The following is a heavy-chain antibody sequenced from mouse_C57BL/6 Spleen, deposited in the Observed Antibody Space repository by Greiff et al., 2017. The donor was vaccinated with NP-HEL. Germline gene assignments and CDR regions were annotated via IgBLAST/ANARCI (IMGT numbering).Heavy chain of an antibody. J-gene: IGHJ4*01. D-gene: IGHD4-1*01. CDR1: GFTFSSYA. V-gene: IGHV5-4*01. CDR2: ISDGGSYT. Sequence: EVQLVESGGGLVKPGGSLKLSCAASGFTFSSYAMSWVRQTPEKRLEWVATISDGGSYTYYPDNVKGRFTITRDNAKNNLYLQMSHLKSEDTAMYYCARDLGRVDYWGQGTSVTVSS. CDR3: ARDLGRVDY.